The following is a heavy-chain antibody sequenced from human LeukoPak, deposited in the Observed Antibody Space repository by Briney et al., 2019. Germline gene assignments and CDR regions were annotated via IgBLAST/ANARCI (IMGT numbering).Heavy chain of an antibody. CDR1: GGTFSSYA. Sequence: SVKVSCKASGGTFSSYAISWVRQAPGRGLEWMGRIIPILGIANYAQKFQGRVTITADKSTSTAYMELSSLRSEDTAVYYCATGLRGMYWGQGTLVTVSS. D-gene: IGHD1-14*01. CDR3: ATGLRGMY. J-gene: IGHJ4*02. CDR2: IIPILGIA. V-gene: IGHV1-69*04.